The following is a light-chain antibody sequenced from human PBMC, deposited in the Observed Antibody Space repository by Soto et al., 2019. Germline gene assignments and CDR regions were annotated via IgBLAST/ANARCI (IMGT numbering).Light chain of an antibody. Sequence: QSVLTQPRSVSGSPGQSVTISCTGTSSDVGSYNYVSWYQQHPGKAPKLMIYDVSKRPSGVPDRFSGSKSGNTAFLTISGLQAEDEADYYCCSYAGRYTYVFGTGTKVTVL. J-gene: IGLJ1*01. CDR1: SSDVGSYNY. CDR3: CSYAGRYTYV. CDR2: DVS. V-gene: IGLV2-11*01.